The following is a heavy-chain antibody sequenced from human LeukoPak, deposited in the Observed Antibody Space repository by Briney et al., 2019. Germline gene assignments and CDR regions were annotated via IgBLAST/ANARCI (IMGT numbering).Heavy chain of an antibody. CDR1: GGTFSSYA. CDR2: MNPNSGNT. D-gene: IGHD5-24*01. Sequence: ASVKVSCKASGGTFSSYAISWVRQAPGQGLEWMGWMNPNSGNTGYVQKFQGRVTMTRYNSITTAYMELSSLRSEDTAVYYCARGAPPSIGDGYNIDFWGQGTLVTVSS. V-gene: IGHV1-8*02. J-gene: IGHJ4*02. CDR3: ARGAPPSIGDGYNIDF.